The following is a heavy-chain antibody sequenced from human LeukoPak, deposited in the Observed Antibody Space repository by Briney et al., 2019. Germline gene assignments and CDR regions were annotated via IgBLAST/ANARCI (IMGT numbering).Heavy chain of an antibody. V-gene: IGHV3-7*01. J-gene: IGHJ4*02. CDR3: ARTYGDYVPYFDY. CDR2: IKQDGSEK. Sequence: PGGSLRLSCAASGFTFSSYWMSWVRQAPGKGLEWVANIKQDGSEKYYVDSVKGRFTISRDNAKNSLYLQMNSLRAEDTAVYYCARTYGDYVPYFDYWGQGTLVTVSS. D-gene: IGHD4-17*01. CDR1: GFTFSSYW.